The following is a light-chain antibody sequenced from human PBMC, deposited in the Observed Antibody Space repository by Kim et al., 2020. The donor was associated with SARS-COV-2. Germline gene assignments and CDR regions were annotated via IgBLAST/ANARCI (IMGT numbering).Light chain of an antibody. CDR1: QSVNSIY. J-gene: IGKJ1*01. CDR3: QQYCDSRGWT. Sequence: PGERATLSCRASQSVNSIYLAWYQQKPGQAPRLLIYGASSRATGIPERFSGSGSGTDFTLTISRLEPEDFAVYYCQQYCDSRGWTFGQGTKVDIK. CDR2: GAS. V-gene: IGKV3-20*01.